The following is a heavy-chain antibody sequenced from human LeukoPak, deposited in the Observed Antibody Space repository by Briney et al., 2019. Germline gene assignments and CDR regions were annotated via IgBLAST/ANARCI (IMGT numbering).Heavy chain of an antibody. V-gene: IGHV4-59*01. D-gene: IGHD4-17*01. CDR3: ARVVRGAVTSNCFDP. Sequence: SVTLSLTCTVSGGSINDYYWTWIRQAPGKGLEWLGYISNSGTTDYNPSLKSRVTMSVDTSKNEFSLKVTSVTAADTAMYYCARVVRGAVTSNCFDPWGQGTLVTVSS. CDR1: GGSINDYY. J-gene: IGHJ5*02. CDR2: ISNSGTT.